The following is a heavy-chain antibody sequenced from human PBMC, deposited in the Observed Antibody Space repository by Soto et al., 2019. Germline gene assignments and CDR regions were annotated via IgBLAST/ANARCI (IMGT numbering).Heavy chain of an antibody. CDR1: GGSISSSSYY. V-gene: IGHV4-39*01. Sequence: QLQLQESGPGLVKPSETLSLTCTVSGGSISSSSYYWGWIRQPPGKRLEWIGSIYYSGSTYYNPALKSRVTISVDTSKNQYSLKLSSVTAADTAVYYCARRPKVYYYYGMDVWGQGTTVTVSS. J-gene: IGHJ6*02. CDR3: ARRPKVYYYYGMDV. CDR2: IYYSGST.